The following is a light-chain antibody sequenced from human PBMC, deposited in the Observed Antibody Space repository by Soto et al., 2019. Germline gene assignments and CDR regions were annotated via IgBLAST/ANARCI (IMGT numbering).Light chain of an antibody. CDR3: QQGNSFPLT. CDR2: AAI. V-gene: IGKV1-12*01. J-gene: IGKJ4*01. CDR1: QDSDSW. Sequence: DIQMTQSPSSVSASIGDVITITCRASQDSDSWLAWFQQKPGEAPRLLIYAAISLHSGVPSRFSGAGSGTDFSLTISSLQPEDFATDFCQQGNSFPLTFGGGTKVEIK.